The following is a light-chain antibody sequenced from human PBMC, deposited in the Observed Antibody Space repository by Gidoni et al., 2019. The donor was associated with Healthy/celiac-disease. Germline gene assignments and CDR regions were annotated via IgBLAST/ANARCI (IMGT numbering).Light chain of an antibody. CDR3: QQYGSSTWT. CDR2: GAS. CDR1: QSVSSSY. Sequence: EIVLTKSPGTLSLSPGERATLYCRASQSVSSSYLAWYQQKPGQAPRLLIYGASSRASGIPDRFSGSGSGTDFTLTISRLEPEDFAVYYCQQYGSSTWTFGPGTKVEIK. J-gene: IGKJ1*01. V-gene: IGKV3-20*01.